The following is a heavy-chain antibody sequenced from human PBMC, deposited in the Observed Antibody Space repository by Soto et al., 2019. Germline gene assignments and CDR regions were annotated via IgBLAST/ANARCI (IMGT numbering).Heavy chain of an antibody. CDR1: GGSITNSGHY. J-gene: IGHJ5*02. D-gene: IGHD4-17*01. Sequence: QVQLQESGPGLVKPSQTLSLTCTVSGGSITNSGHYWSWVRQRPGKGLEWVGYIHDSGNAGYNPILKSRASISVDSSKNQFSLKLTSVTAADTAKYFCARDKFSYGDNGWFDPWGQGILVTVS. CDR2: IHDSGNA. CDR3: ARDKFSYGDNGWFDP. V-gene: IGHV4-31*03.